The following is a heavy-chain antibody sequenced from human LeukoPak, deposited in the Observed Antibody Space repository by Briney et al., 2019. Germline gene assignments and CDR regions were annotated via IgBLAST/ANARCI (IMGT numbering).Heavy chain of an antibody. D-gene: IGHD2-15*01. CDR2: IYSGGST. CDR1: GFTVSSNY. V-gene: IGHV3-53*01. CDR3: ARGTVGYCSGGSCSLGY. J-gene: IGHJ4*02. Sequence: GGSLRLSCAASGFTVSSNYMSWVRQAPGKGLEWVSVIYSGGSTYYADSVKGRFTISRDNSKNTLYLQMSSLRAEDTAVYYCARGTVGYCSGGSCSLGYWGQGTLVTVSS.